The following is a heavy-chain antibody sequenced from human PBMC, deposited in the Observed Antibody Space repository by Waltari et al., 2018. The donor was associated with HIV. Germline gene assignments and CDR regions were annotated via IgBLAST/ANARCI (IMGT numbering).Heavy chain of an antibody. D-gene: IGHD3-10*01. J-gene: IGHJ3*02. CDR2: ISSSGSTI. Sequence: EVQLVESGGGLVQPGGSLRLSCAASGFTFSSYEMNWVRQAPGKGLEWVSYISSSGSTIYYADSVKGRFTISRDNAKNSLYLQMNSLRAEDTAVYYCAREGEFVLPGAFDIWGHGTMATVSS. V-gene: IGHV3-48*03. CDR1: GFTFSSYE. CDR3: AREGEFVLPGAFDI.